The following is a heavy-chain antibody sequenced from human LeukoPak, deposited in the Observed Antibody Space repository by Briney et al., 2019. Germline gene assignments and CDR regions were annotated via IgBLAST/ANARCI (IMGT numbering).Heavy chain of an antibody. CDR2: ISAYNGNT. Sequence: ASVKVSCKASGYTFTSYGISWVRQAPGQGLEWMGWISAYNGNTSYAQKLQGRVTMTTDTSTSTAYMELRSLRSDDTAVYYCARASYDYVWGSYRLDAFDIWGQGTMVTVSS. D-gene: IGHD3-16*02. CDR1: GYTFTSYG. CDR3: ARASYDYVWGSYRLDAFDI. J-gene: IGHJ3*02. V-gene: IGHV1-18*01.